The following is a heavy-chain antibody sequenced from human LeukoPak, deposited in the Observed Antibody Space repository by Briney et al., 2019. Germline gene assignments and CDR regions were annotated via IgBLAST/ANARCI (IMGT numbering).Heavy chain of an antibody. V-gene: IGHV4-34*01. CDR2: INHSGIT. Sequence: PSETLSLTCGVYGGSYSDYYWSWIRQPPGKGLEWIGEINHSGITNYNPSLKSRVTISLDTSKNQFSLKLSSVTAADTAVYYCARVVQSTDSSGFYLPEYFQHWGQGTLVTVSS. CDR3: ARVVQSTDSSGFYLPEYFQH. D-gene: IGHD3-22*01. CDR1: GGSYSDYY. J-gene: IGHJ1*01.